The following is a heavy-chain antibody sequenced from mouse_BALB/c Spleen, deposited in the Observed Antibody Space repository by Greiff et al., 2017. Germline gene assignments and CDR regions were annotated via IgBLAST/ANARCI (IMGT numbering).Heavy chain of an antibody. CDR1: GYTFTSYW. J-gene: IGHJ1*01. D-gene: IGHD2-14*01. Sequence: QVQLQQPGAELVKPGASVKMSCKASGYTFTSYWMHWVKQRPGQGLEWIGVIDPSDSYTSYNQKFKGKATLTVDTSSSTAYMQLSSLTSEDSAVYYCTRNRYDDFDVWGAGTTVTVSS. V-gene: IGHV1S127*01. CDR2: IDPSDSYT. CDR3: TRNRYDDFDV.